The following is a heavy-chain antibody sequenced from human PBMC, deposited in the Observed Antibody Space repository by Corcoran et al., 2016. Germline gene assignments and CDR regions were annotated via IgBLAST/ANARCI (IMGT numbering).Heavy chain of an antibody. J-gene: IGHJ2*01. Sequence: QVQLQQWGAGLLKPSETLSLTCAVYGGSFSDHAWSWIRQPPGKGLEWIGEISQRGRTTSNPALKSRITISADTSKNQCPLTLRSVSAADAAVYYCARHRKSGWYFDLWGRGTLVTVSS. V-gene: IGHV4-34*01. CDR3: ARHRKSGWYFDL. CDR2: ISQRGRT. D-gene: IGHD3-10*01. CDR1: GGSFSDHA.